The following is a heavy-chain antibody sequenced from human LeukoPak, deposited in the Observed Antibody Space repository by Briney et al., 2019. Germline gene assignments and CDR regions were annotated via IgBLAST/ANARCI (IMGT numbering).Heavy chain of an antibody. V-gene: IGHV1-18*04. D-gene: IGHD6-13*01. J-gene: IGHJ4*02. CDR2: ISVYNGKV. CDR1: GYTFIGYY. CDR3: AKVIAAAGIYYFDY. Sequence: ASVKVSCKASGYTFIGYYMHWVRQAPGQGLEWMGWISVYNGKVNYAQKFQGRVTMTTDTSTSTAYMELRSLRSDDTAVYYCAKVIAAAGIYYFDYWGQGTLVTVFS.